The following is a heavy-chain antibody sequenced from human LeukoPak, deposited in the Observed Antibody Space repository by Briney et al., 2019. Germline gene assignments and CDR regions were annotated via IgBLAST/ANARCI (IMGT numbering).Heavy chain of an antibody. D-gene: IGHD3-9*01. Sequence: ASVKVSCKASGYTFTSYGISWVRQAPGQRLEWMGWISAYNGNTNYAQKLQGRVTMTTDTSTSTAYMELRSLRSDDTAVYYCARTGLTTYYDILTGPIDYWGQGTLVTVSS. CDR1: GYTFTSYG. CDR3: ARTGLTTYYDILTGPIDY. CDR2: ISAYNGNT. V-gene: IGHV1-18*01. J-gene: IGHJ4*02.